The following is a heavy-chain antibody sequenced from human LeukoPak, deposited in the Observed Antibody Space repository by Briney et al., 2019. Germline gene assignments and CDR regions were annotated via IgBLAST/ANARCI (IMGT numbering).Heavy chain of an antibody. CDR2: ISYRIDTT. CDR3: AKDNEGYYMDV. J-gene: IGHJ6*03. Sequence: GRSLRLSCAASGFTFNHYAFHWVRQAPGKGLEWVSSISYRIDTTYYADSVKGRFTISRDNSKNTLYLQMNSLRAEDTAVCYCAKDNEGYYMDVWGKGTTVTVSS. CDR1: GFTFNHYA. D-gene: IGHD1-1*01. V-gene: IGHV3-23*01.